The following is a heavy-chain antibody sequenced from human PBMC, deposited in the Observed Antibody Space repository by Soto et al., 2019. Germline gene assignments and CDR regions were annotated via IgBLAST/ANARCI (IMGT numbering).Heavy chain of an antibody. D-gene: IGHD3-10*01. Sequence: SETLSLTCDVSGGSTMISSYYCAWIRQPPGKGLEWIGSMYYSGSTYYNPSLKSRVTMSVDTSKNQFSLKLSSVTAADTAVYYCARIEYGSGSYWFDPWGQGTLVTVSS. J-gene: IGHJ5*02. V-gene: IGHV4-39*07. CDR2: MYYSGST. CDR1: GGSTMISSYY. CDR3: ARIEYGSGSYWFDP.